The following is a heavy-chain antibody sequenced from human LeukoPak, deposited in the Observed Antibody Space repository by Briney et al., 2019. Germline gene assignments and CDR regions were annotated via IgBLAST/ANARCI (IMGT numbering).Heavy chain of an antibody. CDR3: AREHYDYVWGNHRYIDY. CDR1: GYTFTSYD. D-gene: IGHD3-16*02. J-gene: IGHJ4*02. Sequence: ASVKVSCKTSGYTFTSYDINWVRHATGQGLEWMGWMNPNSGDAGYTQKFQGRVTMTRNTSISTAYMELSSLRSEDTAVYYCAREHYDYVWGNHRYIDYWGQGTLVTVSS. V-gene: IGHV1-8*01. CDR2: MNPNSGDA.